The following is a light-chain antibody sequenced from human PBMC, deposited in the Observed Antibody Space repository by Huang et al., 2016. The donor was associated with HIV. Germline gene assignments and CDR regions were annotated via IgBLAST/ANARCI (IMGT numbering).Light chain of an antibody. CDR1: QSISSY. V-gene: IGKV1-39*01. J-gene: IGKJ2*01. CDR2: AAS. CDR3: QQSYSTLRYT. Sequence: DIQMTQSPSSLSASVGDRVTITCRASQSISSYLNWYQQKPGKAPNLLIYAASSLQSCVPSRFSGSGSGTDFTLTISSLQPEDFATYYCQQSYSTLRYTFGQGTKLEIK.